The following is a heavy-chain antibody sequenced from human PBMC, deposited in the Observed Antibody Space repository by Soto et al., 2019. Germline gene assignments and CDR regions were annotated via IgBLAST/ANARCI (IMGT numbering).Heavy chain of an antibody. Sequence: GGSLRLSCAASGFTFSSYGMHWVRQAPGKGLEWVAVISYDGSNKYYADSVKGRFTISRDNSKNTLYLQMNSLRAEDTAVYYCAKEKNSSCFDYWXQGTLVTVSS. CDR2: ISYDGSNK. V-gene: IGHV3-30*18. D-gene: IGHD6-6*01. CDR1: GFTFSSYG. J-gene: IGHJ4*02. CDR3: AKEKNSSCFDY.